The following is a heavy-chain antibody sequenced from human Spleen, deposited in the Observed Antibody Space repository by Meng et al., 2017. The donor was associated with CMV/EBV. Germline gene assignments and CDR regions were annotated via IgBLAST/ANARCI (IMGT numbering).Heavy chain of an antibody. Sequence: GGSLRLSCAASGFSFSSYAMNWVRQAPGKGLEWVSTILGSGGSTYYAGSVKGRFTISRDNSKNTLYLQMNSLRAEDTAVYYCAKFPSLVGTTREVGYWGQGTLVTVSS. J-gene: IGHJ4*02. CDR2: ILGSGGST. D-gene: IGHD1-26*01. CDR1: GFSFSSYA. CDR3: AKFPSLVGTTREVGY. V-gene: IGHV3-23*01.